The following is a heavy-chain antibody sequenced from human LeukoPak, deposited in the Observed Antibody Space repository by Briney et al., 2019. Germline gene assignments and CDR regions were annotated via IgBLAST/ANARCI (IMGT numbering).Heavy chain of an antibody. D-gene: IGHD2-21*01. V-gene: IGHV1-46*01. CDR2: INPSGGAT. Sequence: ASVKVSCKASGYTFTSYFLHWVRQAPGQGLEWMGIINPSGGATSYAQQCQGSVTMTSDMSTSTVYMELSSLRSDDTDVFYCARAPSMVGIAGAFDIWGQGTMVTVSS. CDR3: ARAPSMVGIAGAFDI. CDR1: GYTFTSYF. J-gene: IGHJ3*02.